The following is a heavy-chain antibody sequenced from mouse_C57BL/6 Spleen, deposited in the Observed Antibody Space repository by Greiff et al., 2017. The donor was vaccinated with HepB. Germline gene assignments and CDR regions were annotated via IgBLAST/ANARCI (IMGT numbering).Heavy chain of an antibody. J-gene: IGHJ3*01. V-gene: IGHV1-15*01. D-gene: IGHD2-1*01. Sequence: QVQLQQSGAELVRPGASVTLSCKASGYTFTDYEMHWVKQTPVHGLEWIGAIDPETGGTAYNQKFKGKAILTADKSSSTAYMELRSLTSEDSAVYYCTRDYGNYDRFAYWGQGTLVTVSA. CDR3: TRDYGNYDRFAY. CDR1: GYTFTDYE. CDR2: IDPETGGT.